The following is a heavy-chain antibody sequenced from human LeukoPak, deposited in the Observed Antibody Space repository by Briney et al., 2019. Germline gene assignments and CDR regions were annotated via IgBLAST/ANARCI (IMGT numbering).Heavy chain of an antibody. CDR1: GFTFSSYW. V-gene: IGHV3-74*01. J-gene: IGHJ5*02. CDR2: INSDGSST. CDR3: ARDRDSSGYYPNNWFAP. Sequence: PGGSLRLSCAASGFTFSSYWMHWVRQAPGKGLVWVSRINSDGSSTAYADSVKGRSTISRDNAKNTLYLQMKSLRAEDTAVYYCARDRDSSGYYPNNWFAPWGQGALVTVSS. D-gene: IGHD3-22*01.